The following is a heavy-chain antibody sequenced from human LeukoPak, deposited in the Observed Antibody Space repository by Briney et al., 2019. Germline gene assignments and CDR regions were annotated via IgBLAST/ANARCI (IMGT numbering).Heavy chain of an antibody. CDR1: GGSISSGGYY. V-gene: IGHV4-30-2*01. Sequence: SETLSLTCTVSGGSISSGGYYWSWIRQPPGKGLEWIGYIYHSGSTYYNPSLKSRVTISVDRSKNQFSLKLTSVTAADSAVYYCARATTDDFWSIHWGQGTLVTVSS. CDR3: ARATTDDFWSIH. D-gene: IGHD3-3*01. J-gene: IGHJ4*02. CDR2: IYHSGST.